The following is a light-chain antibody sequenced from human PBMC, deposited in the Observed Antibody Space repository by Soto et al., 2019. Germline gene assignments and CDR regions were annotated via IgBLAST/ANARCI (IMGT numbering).Light chain of an antibody. CDR1: RIGSKS. V-gene: IGLV3-21*02. Sequence: SYELTQPPSVSVAPGQTARITCGGNRIGSKSVHWFQQKPGQAPVLVVHDDSDRPSGIPERFSGSNSGGTATLTISRVEAGDEADYYCQVWDSRDDHRVFGGGTQLPS. CDR2: DDS. J-gene: IGLJ2*01. CDR3: QVWDSRDDHRV.